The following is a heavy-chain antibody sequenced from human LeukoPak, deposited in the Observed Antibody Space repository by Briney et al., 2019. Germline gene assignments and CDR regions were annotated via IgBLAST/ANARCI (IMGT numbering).Heavy chain of an antibody. Sequence: GGSLRLSCAASGFTFSSYAMSWVRQAPGKGLEWVSAISGSGGSTYYADSVKGRSTISRDNSKNTLYLQMNSLRAEDTAVYYCAKDLTSVAGTNWFDPWGQGTLVTVSS. V-gene: IGHV3-23*01. CDR2: ISGSGGST. CDR3: AKDLTSVAGTNWFDP. D-gene: IGHD6-19*01. CDR1: GFTFSSYA. J-gene: IGHJ5*02.